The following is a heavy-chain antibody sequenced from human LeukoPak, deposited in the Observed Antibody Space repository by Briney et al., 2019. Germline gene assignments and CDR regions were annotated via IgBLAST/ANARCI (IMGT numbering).Heavy chain of an antibody. J-gene: IGHJ6*03. CDR2: IYHSGST. V-gene: IGHV4-38-2*01. D-gene: IGHD3-3*01. CDR3: ARGLTYYDFWSGNHPGSYYMDV. Sequence: PSETLSLTCAVSGYSISSGYYWGWIRQPPGKGQEWIGSIYHSGSTYYNPSLKSRVTISVDTSKNQFSLKLSSVTAADTAVYYCARGLTYYDFWSGNHPGSYYMDVWGKGTTVTVSS. CDR1: GYSISSGYY.